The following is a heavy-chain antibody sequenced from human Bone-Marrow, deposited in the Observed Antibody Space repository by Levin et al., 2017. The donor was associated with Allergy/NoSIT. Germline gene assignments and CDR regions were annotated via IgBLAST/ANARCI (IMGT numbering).Heavy chain of an antibody. CDR3: ARGGRYYDLDV. CDR1: DGSITTGGYF. CDR2: IYYSGST. V-gene: IGHV4-31*03. Sequence: PSETLSLTCIVSDGSITTGGYFWSWVRQHPGKGLEWIGHIYYSGSTYNSPSLKSRLNISIDTSKNQFSLNLRSVTAADTAVYYCARGGRYYDLDVWGQGTTVTVSS. J-gene: IGHJ6*02. D-gene: IGHD1-14*01.